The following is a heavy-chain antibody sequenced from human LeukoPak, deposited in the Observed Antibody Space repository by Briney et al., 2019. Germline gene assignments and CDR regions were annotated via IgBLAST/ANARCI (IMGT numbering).Heavy chain of an antibody. D-gene: IGHD4-17*01. V-gene: IGHV3-74*01. CDR1: GFTFSSYW. J-gene: IGHJ4*02. CDR3: ARDKDYEGSFDY. Sequence: GGPLRLSCAASGFTFSSYWMHWVRQAPGKGLVWVSRINSDGSSTSYADSVKGRFTISRDSAKNTLYLQINSLRAEDTAVYYCARDKDYEGSFDYWGQGTLVSVSS. CDR2: INSDGSST.